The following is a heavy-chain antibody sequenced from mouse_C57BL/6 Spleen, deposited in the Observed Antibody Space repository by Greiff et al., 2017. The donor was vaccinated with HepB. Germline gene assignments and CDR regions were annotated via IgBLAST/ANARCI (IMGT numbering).Heavy chain of an antibody. D-gene: IGHD1-1*01. CDR1: GFSLTSYG. J-gene: IGHJ4*01. CDR2: IWSDGST. V-gene: IGHV2-6-1*01. Sequence: VQVVESGPGLVAPSQSLSITCTVSGFSLTSYGVHWVRQPPGKGLEWLVVIWSDGSTTYNSALKSRLSISKDNSKSQVFLKMNSLQTDDTAMYYCARHGDYYGSRFFYYAMDYWGQGTSVTVSS. CDR3: ARHGDYYGSRFFYYAMDY.